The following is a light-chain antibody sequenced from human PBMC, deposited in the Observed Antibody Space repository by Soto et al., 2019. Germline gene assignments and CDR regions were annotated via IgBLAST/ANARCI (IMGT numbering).Light chain of an antibody. V-gene: IGKV1-33*01. Sequence: DLQMTQSPSSLSASVGDRVTITCQASQDINNFLHWYEQRPGKAPKLLIYDAIKLDTGVPSRFSGSGSGTHFTFTISSLQPEDIATYFCQQSDSLPPTFGGGTK. CDR1: QDINNF. CDR3: QQSDSLPPT. J-gene: IGKJ4*01. CDR2: DAI.